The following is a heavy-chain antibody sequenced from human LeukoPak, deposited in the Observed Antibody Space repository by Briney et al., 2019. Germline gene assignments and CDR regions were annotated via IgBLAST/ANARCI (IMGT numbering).Heavy chain of an antibody. D-gene: IGHD5-12*01. Sequence: SETLSPTCTVSGFSISSSSYYWGWIRQPPGKVREWIGSIYYSGSTYYNPSLKTRVTISVDTSKNQVSRKLSSVTAANTAVYYCASGAYNSGLFDAFDXXXXGXMVTVXS. CDR2: IYYSGST. J-gene: IGHJ3*02. CDR1: GFSISSSSYY. V-gene: IGHV4-39*01. CDR3: ASGAYNSGLFDAFDX.